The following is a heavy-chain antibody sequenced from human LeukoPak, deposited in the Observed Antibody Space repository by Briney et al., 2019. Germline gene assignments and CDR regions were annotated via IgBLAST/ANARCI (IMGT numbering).Heavy chain of an antibody. Sequence: GGSLRLSCAASGFTFSSYAMSWVRQAPGKGLEWVSSITGSGDDTNHADSVKGRFTISRDNSKNIVFLQMNDLRTEDTAFYYCTRDSANYHFAYWGQGALVTVSS. CDR2: ITGSGDDT. V-gene: IGHV3-23*01. D-gene: IGHD4/OR15-4a*01. J-gene: IGHJ4*02. CDR3: TRDSANYHFAY. CDR1: GFTFSSYA.